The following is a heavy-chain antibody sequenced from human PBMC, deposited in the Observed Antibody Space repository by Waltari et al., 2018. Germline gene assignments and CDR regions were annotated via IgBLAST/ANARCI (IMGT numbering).Heavy chain of an antibody. CDR2: FHHSRNV. D-gene: IGHD3-22*01. J-gene: IGHJ6*02. Sequence: QVRLHESGPGLVKPSETLSLTCTVSSASVSRYYWHWIRQSPGKGLELIAYFHHSRNVNYNPSLKSRVTISLDMSKSQFSLNLTSVTAADTAVYYCARETTSGYSLDVWGQGTTVTVSS. CDR3: ARETTSGYSLDV. CDR1: SASVSRYY. V-gene: IGHV4-59*02.